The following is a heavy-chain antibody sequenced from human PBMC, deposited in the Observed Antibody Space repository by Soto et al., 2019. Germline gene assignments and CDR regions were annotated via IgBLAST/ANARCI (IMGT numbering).Heavy chain of an antibody. CDR3: ANDLTIFGVGPNAMDV. CDR2: ISYDGSNK. CDR1: GFTFSSYA. J-gene: IGHJ6*02. V-gene: IGHV3-30-3*02. Sequence: QVQLVESGGGVVQPGRSLRLSCAASGFTFSSYAMHWVRQAPGKGLEWVAVISYDGSNKYYADCVKGRFSISRDNSKNTLYLQMNSMRDENTALYYCANDLTIFGVGPNAMDVWGQGTTVTVSS. D-gene: IGHD3-3*01.